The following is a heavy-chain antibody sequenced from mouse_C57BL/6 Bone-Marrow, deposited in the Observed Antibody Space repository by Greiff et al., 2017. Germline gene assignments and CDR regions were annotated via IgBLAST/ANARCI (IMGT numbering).Heavy chain of an antibody. V-gene: IGHV1-81*01. Sequence: QVQLQQSGAELARPGASVKLSCKASGYTFTSYGISWVKQRTGQGLEWIGEIYPRSGNTYYNEKFKGKATLTADNSSSTAYMELRSLTSADSAVXFCARVRVYYYGSSHDYWGQGTTLTVSS. D-gene: IGHD1-1*01. J-gene: IGHJ2*01. CDR3: ARVRVYYYGSSHDY. CDR2: IYPRSGNT. CDR1: GYTFTSYG.